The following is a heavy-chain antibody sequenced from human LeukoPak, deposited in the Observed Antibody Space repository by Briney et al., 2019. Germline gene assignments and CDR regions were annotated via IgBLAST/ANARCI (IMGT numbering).Heavy chain of an antibody. CDR2: MCPNSGLK. Sequence: EASVKVSCKASGYTFASYDINWVRQPTGQGLEWMGWMCPNSGLKGSAQKFQGRVAMTWNTSISTAYMEVSSLASDDTAMYYCARLHPGDNWGRGTLVTVSS. J-gene: IGHJ4*02. CDR3: ARLHPGDN. V-gene: IGHV1-8*01. D-gene: IGHD3-16*01. CDR1: GYTFASYD.